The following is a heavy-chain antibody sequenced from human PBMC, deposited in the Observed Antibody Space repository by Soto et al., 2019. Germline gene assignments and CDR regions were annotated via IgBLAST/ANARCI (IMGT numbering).Heavy chain of an antibody. CDR1: GDSFTRYW. CDR2: IDPSDSYT. CDR3: ARSRIAARAGYYYYYGMDV. J-gene: IGHJ6*02. Sequence: VESVRISCEASGDSFTRYWIIWVFQIPGKGLQWMGRIDPSDSYTNYSPSFQGHVTISADKSISTAYLQWSSLKASDTAMYYCARSRIAARAGYYYYYGMDVWGQGTKVTVS. V-gene: IGHV5-10-1*01. D-gene: IGHD6-6*01.